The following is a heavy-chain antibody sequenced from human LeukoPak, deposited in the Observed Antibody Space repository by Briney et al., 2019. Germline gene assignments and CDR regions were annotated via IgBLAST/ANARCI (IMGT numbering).Heavy chain of an antibody. CDR3: AKGSSGWYYHFDY. Sequence: GRSLGLSCAASGFTFDDYAMHWVRQAPGKGLEWVSGISWNSGSIGYADSVKGRFTISRDNAKNSLYLQMNSLRAEDMALYYCAKGSSGWYYHFDYWGQGTLVTVSS. CDR2: ISWNSGSI. V-gene: IGHV3-9*03. D-gene: IGHD6-19*01. CDR1: GFTFDDYA. J-gene: IGHJ4*02.